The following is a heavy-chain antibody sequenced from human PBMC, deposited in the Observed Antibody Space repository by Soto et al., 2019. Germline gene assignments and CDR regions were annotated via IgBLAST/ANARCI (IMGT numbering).Heavy chain of an antibody. V-gene: IGHV3-73*02. Sequence: EVQLVQSGGGRVQPGGSLKLSCAASGFTFSVSAIHWVRLASGKGLEWVGRIRTRKNRDVTPYAASVRGRFSLSRDDSKNTAYLQMNSLKPEDTAVYYCARIEYGVDVWGQGTTVIVS. J-gene: IGHJ6*02. CDR3: ARIEYGVDV. D-gene: IGHD6-6*01. CDR2: IRTRKNRDVT. CDR1: GFTFSVSA.